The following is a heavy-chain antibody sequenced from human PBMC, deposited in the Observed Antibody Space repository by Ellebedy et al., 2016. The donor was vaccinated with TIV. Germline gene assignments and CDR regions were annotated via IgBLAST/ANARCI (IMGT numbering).Heavy chain of an antibody. Sequence: GESLKISCAASGFTFDDYGMNWVRQVPGKGLEWVSGINWNGGNTAYADSVKGRFTISRDNSKNSLYLQMNSLRAEDTALYYCAKDILYRRVPGLVGYWGQGTLVTVSS. J-gene: IGHJ4*02. CDR1: GFTFDDYG. CDR2: INWNGGNT. D-gene: IGHD3/OR15-3a*01. V-gene: IGHV3-20*04. CDR3: AKDILYRRVPGLVGY.